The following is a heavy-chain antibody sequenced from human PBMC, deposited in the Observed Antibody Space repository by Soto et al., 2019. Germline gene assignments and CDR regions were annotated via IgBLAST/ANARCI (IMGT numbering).Heavy chain of an antibody. Sequence: SVKVSCKASGGTFSSYAINWVRQAPGQGLEWMGGIIPIFGTANYAQKFQGRVTITADESTTTAYMELSSLRSEDTAVYYCARDEAAGFYYYGMDVWGQGTTVTVSS. D-gene: IGHD6-13*01. CDR1: GGTFSSYA. V-gene: IGHV1-69*13. CDR3: ARDEAAGFYYYGMDV. J-gene: IGHJ6*02. CDR2: IIPIFGTA.